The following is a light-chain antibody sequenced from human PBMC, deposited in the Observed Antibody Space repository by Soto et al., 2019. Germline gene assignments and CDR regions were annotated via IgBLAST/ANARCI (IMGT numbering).Light chain of an antibody. J-gene: IGKJ1*01. CDR3: QQYGSSPPRT. Sequence: PGERATLSCRASQSVTHNYLAWYQQKPGQAPKLLIYGASSRATGIPDRFSGSGSGTDFTLTISRLEPEDFAVYYCQQYGSSPPRTFGQGTKVEIK. V-gene: IGKV3-20*01. CDR2: GAS. CDR1: QSVTHNY.